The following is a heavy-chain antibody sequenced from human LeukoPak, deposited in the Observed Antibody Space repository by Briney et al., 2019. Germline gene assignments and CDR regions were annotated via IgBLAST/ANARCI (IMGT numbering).Heavy chain of an antibody. Sequence: SETLSLTCTVSGGSISSYYWSWIRQPPGKGLEWIGYIYYSGSTNYNPSLKSRVTISVDTSKNQFSLKLSSVTAADTAVYYCGKVDYYFYLDGWGKGTTVTVSS. J-gene: IGHJ6*03. D-gene: IGHD1-26*01. CDR3: GKVDYYFYLDG. CDR1: GGSISSYY. CDR2: IYYSGST. V-gene: IGHV4-59*01.